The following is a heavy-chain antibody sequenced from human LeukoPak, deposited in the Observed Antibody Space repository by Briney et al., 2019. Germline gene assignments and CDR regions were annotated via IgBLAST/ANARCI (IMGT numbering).Heavy chain of an antibody. D-gene: IGHD3-9*01. J-gene: IGHJ4*02. Sequence: SETLSLTCAVYGGSFSGYYWSWIRQPPGKGLEWIGEINHSGSTNYNPSLKSRVPISVDTSKNQFSLKLSSVTAADTAVYYCAREVLRYFDWLHTYYFAYWGQGTLVTVSS. CDR1: GGSFSGYY. V-gene: IGHV4-34*01. CDR3: AREVLRYFDWLHTYYFAY. CDR2: INHSGST.